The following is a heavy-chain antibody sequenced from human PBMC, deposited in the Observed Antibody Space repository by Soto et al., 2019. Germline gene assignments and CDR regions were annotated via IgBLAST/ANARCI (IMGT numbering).Heavy chain of an antibody. J-gene: IGHJ4*02. Sequence: GGSLRLSCAASGFTFSSYWMHWVRQAPGKGLVWVSIIYSGGSTYYADSVKGRFTISRDTSRNTLYLQMSSLRVEDTAVYYCARDTPLFSFGYQRGNDFDYWGQGA. V-gene: IGHV3-66*01. CDR3: ARDTPLFSFGYQRGNDFDY. CDR1: GFTFSSYW. D-gene: IGHD3-22*01. CDR2: IYSGGST.